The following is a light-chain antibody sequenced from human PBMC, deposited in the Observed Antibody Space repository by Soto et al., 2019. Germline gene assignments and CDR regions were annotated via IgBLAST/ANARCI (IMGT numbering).Light chain of an antibody. CDR3: HQSNDWWT. CDR2: DAS. V-gene: IGKV3D-15*01. Sequence: EIVMRQSPGTLSVSLGERATLSCRASQSVGTKLAWYQQKPGQAPRLLIYDASNRATGIPARFSGSGSGTEFTLTISSLQSEDFAVYYCHQSNDWWTFGQGAKVDI. J-gene: IGKJ1*01. CDR1: QSVGTK.